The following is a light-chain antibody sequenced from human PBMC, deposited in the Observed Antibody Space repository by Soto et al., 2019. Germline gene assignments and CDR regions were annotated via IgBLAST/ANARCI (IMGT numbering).Light chain of an antibody. CDR1: QVITND. J-gene: IGKJ1*01. Sequence: IQMTQSPSSLSASVGDRLSITCRASQVITNDLGWYQQKPGKAPKRLIYAASTLQSGVPSRFSGSGSGTDFTLTISSLQPEDFATYSCQQSYNSPQTFGRGTKVDIK. V-gene: IGKV1-6*01. CDR3: QQSYNSPQT. CDR2: AAS.